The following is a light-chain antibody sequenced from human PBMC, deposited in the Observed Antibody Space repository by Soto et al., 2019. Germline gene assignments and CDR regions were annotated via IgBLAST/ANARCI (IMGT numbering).Light chain of an antibody. CDR3: QQLNSFPIT. Sequence: DIQLTQAPSFLSASAGDRVYITCRASQAISSYLAWYQQKPGRAPKLMIYAASTLQSGVPSRFSGSGSGTECTLTITSLQPEDVATYYCQQLNSFPITFGQGTRLEIK. CDR1: QAISSY. V-gene: IGKV1-9*01. J-gene: IGKJ5*01. CDR2: AAS.